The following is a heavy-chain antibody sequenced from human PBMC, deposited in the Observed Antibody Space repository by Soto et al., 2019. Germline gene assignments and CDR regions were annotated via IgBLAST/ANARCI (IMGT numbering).Heavy chain of an antibody. J-gene: IGHJ2*01. V-gene: IGHV1-69*12. CDR3: AQTLGLAVAGPGRFDL. CDR2: ITPFFGTA. CDR1: GGTFSKYA. D-gene: IGHD6-19*01. Sequence: VQLVQSGAEVKKPGSSVKVSCKASGGTFSKYAISWVRQAPGQGLEWMGGITPFFGTAKYAQKFQGRVTITADESMTTAYMELSRLTSEDTALYYCAQTLGLAVAGPGRFDLWGRGTLVTVSS.